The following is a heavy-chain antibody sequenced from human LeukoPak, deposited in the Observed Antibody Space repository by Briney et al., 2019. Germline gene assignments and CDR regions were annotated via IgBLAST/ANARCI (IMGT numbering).Heavy chain of an antibody. V-gene: IGHV3-23*01. CDR1: GFTFSSYA. CDR2: ISNSGVST. Sequence: GGSLRLSCAASGFTFSSYAMTWVRQAPGKGLEWVSAISNSGVSTYYADSVKGRFTLSRDNSKNTLFLQMDSLRAEDTAVYYCANVRGGYRLDYWGQGTLVTASS. D-gene: IGHD5-12*01. CDR3: ANVRGGYRLDY. J-gene: IGHJ4*02.